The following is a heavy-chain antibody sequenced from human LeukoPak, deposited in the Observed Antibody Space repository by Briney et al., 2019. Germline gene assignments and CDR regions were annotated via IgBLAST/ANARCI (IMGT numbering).Heavy chain of an antibody. D-gene: IGHD3-22*01. CDR3: ARGPRLYDSSGYLY. J-gene: IGHJ4*02. CDR2: IYYSGST. CDR1: GGSISSYY. V-gene: IGHV4-59*01. Sequence: PSETLSLTCTVSGGSISSYYWSWIRQPPGKGLEWIGYIYYSGSTNYNPSLKSRVTISVDTSKNQFSLKLSSVTAADMAVYYCARGPRLYDSSGYLYWGQGTLVTVSS.